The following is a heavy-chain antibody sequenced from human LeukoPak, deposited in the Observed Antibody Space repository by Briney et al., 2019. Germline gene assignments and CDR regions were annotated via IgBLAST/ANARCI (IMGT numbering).Heavy chain of an antibody. J-gene: IGHJ4*02. V-gene: IGHV3-23*01. CDR3: AKDAGSISPSFFDY. CDR1: GFTFRNFA. CDR2: LSGSGGST. Sequence: GGSLRLSCTASGFTFRNFAMSWVRQAPGKGPEWVSGLSGSGGSTYYADSVKGRFTISGDNSKNTLYLQMNSLRAEDTAVYYCAKDAGSISPSFFDYWAQGTLVTVSS. D-gene: IGHD2-21*01.